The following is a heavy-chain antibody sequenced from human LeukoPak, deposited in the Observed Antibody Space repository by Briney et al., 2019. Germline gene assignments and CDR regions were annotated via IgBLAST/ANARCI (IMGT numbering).Heavy chain of an antibody. J-gene: IGHJ4*02. CDR3: AREPSLTPGYIDY. V-gene: IGHV3-33*01. CDR2: IWYDGSNK. Sequence: GGSLRLSCAASGFTFSSYGMHWVRQAPGKGLEWVAVIWYDGSNKYYADSVKGRFTISRDNSKNTLYLQVNSLRAEDTAVYYCAREPSLTPGYIDYWGQGTLVTVSS. CDR1: GFTFSSYG. D-gene: IGHD6-13*01.